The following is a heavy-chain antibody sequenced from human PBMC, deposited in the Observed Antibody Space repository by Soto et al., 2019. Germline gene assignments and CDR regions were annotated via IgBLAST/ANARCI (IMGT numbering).Heavy chain of an antibody. CDR2: ISGSGGST. D-gene: IGHD2-15*01. Sequence: PGGSLRLSCAASGFTFSSYAMSWVRQAPGKGLEWVSAISGSGGSTYYADSVKGRFTISRDNSKNTLYLQMNSLRAEDTAVYYCAKAVCSGGSCYSLVCYYYMDVWGKGTTVTVSS. J-gene: IGHJ6*03. CDR3: AKAVCSGGSCYSLVCYYYMDV. V-gene: IGHV3-23*01. CDR1: GFTFSSYA.